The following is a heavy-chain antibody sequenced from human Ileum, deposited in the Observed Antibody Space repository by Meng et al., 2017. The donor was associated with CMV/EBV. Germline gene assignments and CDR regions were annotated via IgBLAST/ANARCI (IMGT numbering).Heavy chain of an antibody. Sequence: SETLSLTCDVSGGSLREIHSGWWSGVRQPPGQGLEWIAAIHHGGAIQYNPSLGSRVTSSLDTSENRVSLQMTSMTAADTAMYYCASSGYYSFEMWGQGTLVTVSS. CDR1: GGSLREIHSGW. CDR2: IHHGGAI. CDR3: ASSGYYSFEM. J-gene: IGHJ4*02. V-gene: IGHV4-4*02. D-gene: IGHD3-22*01.